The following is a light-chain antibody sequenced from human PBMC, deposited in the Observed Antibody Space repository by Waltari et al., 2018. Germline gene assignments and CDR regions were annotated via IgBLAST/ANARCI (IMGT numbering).Light chain of an antibody. CDR1: QSISSY. CDR3: QQRSKSFT. CDR2: DAS. V-gene: IGKV3-11*01. J-gene: IGKJ3*01. Sequence: EIVLKQSPATLSLSPGDRATLSCRASQSISSYLAWYQQKPGQAPRLLIYDASTRATGVPAMLSGSGSVTDFTLTISSLEPEDFAIYYCQQRSKSFTFGPGTKVDMK.